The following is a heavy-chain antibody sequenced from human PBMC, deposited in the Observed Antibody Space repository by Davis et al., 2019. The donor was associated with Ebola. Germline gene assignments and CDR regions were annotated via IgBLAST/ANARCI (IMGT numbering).Heavy chain of an antibody. J-gene: IGHJ4*02. CDR2: INYIGPT. D-gene: IGHD2-15*01. Sequence: PSETLSLTCAVSGGSVSSGDNYWSWIRQPPGKGLEWIASINYIGPTTYNPSLKRRLTTAFDTSKNQFSLTLTSVTAADTAVYYCARLPGLYCSGGSCYSVFDYWGPGALVTVSS. V-gene: IGHV4-61*08. CDR3: ARLPGLYCSGGSCYSVFDY. CDR1: GGSVSSGDNY.